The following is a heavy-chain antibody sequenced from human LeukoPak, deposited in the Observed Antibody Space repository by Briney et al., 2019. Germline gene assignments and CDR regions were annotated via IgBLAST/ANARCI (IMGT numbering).Heavy chain of an antibody. V-gene: IGHV1-69*05. CDR3: ARDAQTYYDFWSGYSRYYYYMDV. CDR1: GGTFSSYA. D-gene: IGHD3-3*01. J-gene: IGHJ6*03. Sequence: ASVKASCKASGGTFSSYAISWVRQAPGQGLEWMGGIIPIFGTANYAQKFQGRVTITTDESTSTAYMELSSLRSEDTAVYYCARDAQTYYDFWSGYSRYYYYMDVWGKGTTVTVSS. CDR2: IIPIFGTA.